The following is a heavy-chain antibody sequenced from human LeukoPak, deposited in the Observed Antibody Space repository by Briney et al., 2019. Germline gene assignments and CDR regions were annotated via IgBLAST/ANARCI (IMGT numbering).Heavy chain of an antibody. CDR2: INSNGGST. Sequence: ASVEVSCKASGYTFTSYYMHWVRQAPGQGLEWMGIINSNGGSTYYALKFQGRVTMTRDTSTSTVHMEVSGLRSEDTAVYYCARDPSPGGNSAYYFDYWGQGTLVTVSS. CDR1: GYTFTSYY. CDR3: ARDPSPGGNSAYYFDY. J-gene: IGHJ4*02. V-gene: IGHV1-46*01. D-gene: IGHD4-23*01.